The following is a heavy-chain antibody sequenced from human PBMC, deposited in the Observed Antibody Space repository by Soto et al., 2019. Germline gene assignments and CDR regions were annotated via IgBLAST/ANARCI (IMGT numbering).Heavy chain of an antibody. CDR2: IYYSGST. J-gene: IGHJ4*02. CDR3: ERDNRGYSYGSGSLDY. V-gene: IGHV4-31*03. D-gene: IGHD5-18*01. CDR1: GGSISSGGYY. Sequence: ASETLSLTCTGSGGSISSGGYYWSWIRQHPGKGLEWIGYIYYSGSTYYNPSLKSRVTISVDTSKNQFSLKLSSVTAADTAVYYCERDNRGYSYGSGSLDYWGQGTLVTV.